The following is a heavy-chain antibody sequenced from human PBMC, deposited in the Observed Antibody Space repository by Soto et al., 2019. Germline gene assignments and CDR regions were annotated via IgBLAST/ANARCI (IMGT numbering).Heavy chain of an antibody. CDR2: MNPNSGNT. CDR3: ARGTDYDCCSGYQSWFDP. V-gene: IGHV1-8*01. CDR1: GYTFTSYD. Sequence: QVQLVQSGAEVKKPGASVKVSCKASGYTFTSYDINWVRQATGQGLEWMGWMNPNSGNTGYAQKFQGRVTMTRNTSISTAYMELSSLRSEDTAVYYCARGTDYDCCSGYQSWFDPWGQGTLVTVSS. J-gene: IGHJ5*02. D-gene: IGHD3-3*01.